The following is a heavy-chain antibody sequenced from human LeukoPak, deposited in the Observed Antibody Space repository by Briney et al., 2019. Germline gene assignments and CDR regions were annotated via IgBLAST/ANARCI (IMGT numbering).Heavy chain of an antibody. Sequence: SETLSLTCAVYGGSFSGYYWSWIRQPPGKGLEWIGEINHSGSTNYNPSLKRRVTISVDTSKNQFSLKLSSVTAADTAVYYCARATRGFDYWGQGTLVTVSS. D-gene: IGHD3-10*01. V-gene: IGHV4-34*01. CDR1: GGSFSGYY. CDR3: ARATRGFDY. CDR2: INHSGST. J-gene: IGHJ4*02.